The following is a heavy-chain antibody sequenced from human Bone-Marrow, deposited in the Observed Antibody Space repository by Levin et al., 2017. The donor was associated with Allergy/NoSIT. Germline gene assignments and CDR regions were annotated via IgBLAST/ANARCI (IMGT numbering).Heavy chain of an antibody. D-gene: IGHD6-19*01. Sequence: GESLKISCAASGFTFSSYSMNWVRQAPGKGLEWVSYISSSSSTIYYADSVKGRFTISRDNAKNSLYLQMNSLRDEDTAVYYCARVRLVGGWDPPLPYYYGMDVWGQGTTVTVSS. CDR3: ARVRLVGGWDPPLPYYYGMDV. CDR1: GFTFSSYS. V-gene: IGHV3-48*02. CDR2: ISSSSSTI. J-gene: IGHJ6*02.